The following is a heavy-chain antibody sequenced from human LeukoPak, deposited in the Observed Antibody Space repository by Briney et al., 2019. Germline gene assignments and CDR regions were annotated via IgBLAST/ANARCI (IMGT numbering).Heavy chain of an antibody. CDR3: ARGYEQWEGYFDY. J-gene: IGHJ4*02. CDR1: GGSISSYY. D-gene: IGHD1-26*01. CDR2: IYYSGST. V-gene: IGHV4-59*01. Sequence: SETLSLTCAVSGGSISSYYWSWIRQPPGKGLEWIGYIYYSGSTNYNPSLKSRVTTSVDTSKNQFSLKLSSVTAADTAVYYCARGYEQWEGYFDYWGQGTLVTVSS.